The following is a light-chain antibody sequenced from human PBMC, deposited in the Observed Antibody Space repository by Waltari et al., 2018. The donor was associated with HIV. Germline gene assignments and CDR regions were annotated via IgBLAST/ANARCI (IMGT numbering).Light chain of an antibody. CDR2: EVP. CDR1: SSDIGAYDS. V-gene: IGLV2-8*01. CDR3: SSYGDSLRVL. J-gene: IGLJ3*02. Sequence: QSALTQPPSASGSLGQSVTISCTGSSSDIGAYDSVSWFQQHPRRAPNLLLYEVPRRPSTVSDRFSGSRSGSTAFLTVAGLQPDDEATYFCSSYGDSLRVLFGGGTNVTVL.